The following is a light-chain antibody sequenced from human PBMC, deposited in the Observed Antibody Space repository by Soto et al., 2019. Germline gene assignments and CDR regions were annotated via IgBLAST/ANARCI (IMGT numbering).Light chain of an antibody. Sequence: EIVLMQSPGTLSLSPGEGATLSCRASQSVNSHYLAWYQQKPGQAPRVLIFDTSRRATGVPDRFSGSGSGTDFTLTISSLEPEDFAVYYCQQRSNWPWTFGQGTKVDI. V-gene: IGKV3D-20*02. J-gene: IGKJ1*01. CDR1: QSVNSHY. CDR3: QQRSNWPWT. CDR2: DTS.